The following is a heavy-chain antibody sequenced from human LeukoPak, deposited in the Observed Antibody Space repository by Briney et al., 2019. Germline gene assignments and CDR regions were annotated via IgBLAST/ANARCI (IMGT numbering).Heavy chain of an antibody. Sequence: PGGSLRLSCAVSGITLSNYGMSWVRQAPGKGLEWVAGISDSGGNTKYADSVKGRFTISRDNPKNTLYLQMNSLRAEDTAVYYCARDLRATSYFDYWGQGTLVTVSS. D-gene: IGHD1-26*01. CDR3: ARDLRATSYFDY. CDR2: ISDSGGNT. CDR1: GITLSNYG. J-gene: IGHJ4*02. V-gene: IGHV3-23*01.